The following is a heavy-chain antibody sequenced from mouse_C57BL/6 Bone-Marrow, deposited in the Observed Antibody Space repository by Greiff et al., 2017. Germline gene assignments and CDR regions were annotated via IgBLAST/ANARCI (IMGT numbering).Heavy chain of an antibody. V-gene: IGHV1-82*01. CDR2: IYPGDGDT. J-gene: IGHJ4*01. CDR1: GYAFRSSW. D-gene: IGHD2-2*01. Sequence: QVQLQQSGPELVKPGASVKISCKASGYAFRSSWMNWVKQRPGKGLEWIGRIYPGDGDTNYNGKFKGKATLTADKSSSTAYMQLSSLTSEDSAVYFCARENYGYDNYAMDYWGQGTSVTVSS. CDR3: ARENYGYDNYAMDY.